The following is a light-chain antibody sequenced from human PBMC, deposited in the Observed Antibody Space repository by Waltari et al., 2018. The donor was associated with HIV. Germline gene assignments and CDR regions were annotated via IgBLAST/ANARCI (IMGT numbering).Light chain of an antibody. Sequence: EILLTQSTGTLSLSPGERATLSCRARQSVTSSFLSWYQQKPGQAPRLLIYGASSRATGIPDRFSGGGSGTDFTLTISRLEPEDFAVYYCQQYGRSPLTFGGGTKVDIK. CDR2: GAS. J-gene: IGKJ4*01. V-gene: IGKV3-20*01. CDR1: QSVTSSF. CDR3: QQYGRSPLT.